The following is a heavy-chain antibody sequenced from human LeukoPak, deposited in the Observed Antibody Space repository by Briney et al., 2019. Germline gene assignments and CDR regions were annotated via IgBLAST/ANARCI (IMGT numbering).Heavy chain of an antibody. V-gene: IGHV5-51*01. CDR3: ARTPSSRVTKLDY. D-gene: IGHD2-2*01. CDR2: IYPGDSDT. CDR1: GYRFTSYW. Sequence: GESLKISCKGSGYRFTSYWIGWARQLPGKGLEWMGIIYPGDSDTRYSPSFQGQVTISADKSISTAYLQWSSLKASDTAMYYCARTPSSRVTKLDYWGQGTLVTVSS. J-gene: IGHJ4*02.